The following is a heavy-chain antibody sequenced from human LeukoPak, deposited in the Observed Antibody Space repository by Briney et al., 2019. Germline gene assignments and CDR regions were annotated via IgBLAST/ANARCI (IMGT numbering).Heavy chain of an antibody. CDR2: ISWNSGSI. Sequence: GGSLRLSCAASGFTFDDYAMHWVRQAPGKGLEWVSGISWNSGSIGYADSVKGRFTISRDNAKNSLYLQMNSLRAEDTALYYYAKDRRYYYCGMDVWGQGTTVTVSS. V-gene: IGHV3-9*01. J-gene: IGHJ6*02. CDR3: AKDRRYYYCGMDV. CDR1: GFTFDDYA.